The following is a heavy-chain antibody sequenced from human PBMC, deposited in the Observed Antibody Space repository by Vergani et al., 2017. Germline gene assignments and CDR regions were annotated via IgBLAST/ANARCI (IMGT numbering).Heavy chain of an antibody. CDR3: AREERSNTSPFVGD. J-gene: IGHJ4*02. D-gene: IGHD2/OR15-2a*01. CDR1: GFSLSRFW. Sequence: EVQLVESGGGLVQPGGSLRLSCAASGFSLSRFWMSWVRQAPEKGLEWVSAISGHGDRTYYADSVKGRFTISRDNSKNTVYLQMNSLKAEDRATYYCAREERSNTSPFVGDWGQGTLVTV. CDR2: ISGHGDRT. V-gene: IGHV3-23*04.